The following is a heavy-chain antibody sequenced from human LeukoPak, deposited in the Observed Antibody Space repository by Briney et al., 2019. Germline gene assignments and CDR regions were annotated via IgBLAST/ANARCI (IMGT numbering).Heavy chain of an antibody. CDR1: GLTFDDYV. CDR3: AKEETIFGVADYYMDV. J-gene: IGHJ6*03. CDR2: ISWNSGTI. Sequence: GRSLRLSCAASGLTFDDYVMHWVRQAPGKGLEWVSSISWNSGTIGYADSVKGRFTISRDNARNSLYLQMNSLGPEDTALYYCAKEETIFGVADYYMDVWGKGTTVTVSS. V-gene: IGHV3-9*01. D-gene: IGHD3-3*01.